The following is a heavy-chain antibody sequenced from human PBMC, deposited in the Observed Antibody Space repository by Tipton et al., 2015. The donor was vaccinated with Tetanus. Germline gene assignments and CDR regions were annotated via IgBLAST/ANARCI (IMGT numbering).Heavy chain of an antibody. J-gene: IGHJ4*02. CDR2: MTPIFGTG. V-gene: IGHV1-69*01. Sequence: QLVQSGAEAKKPGSSVRVSCKASGGTFGENSVAWVRRAPGQGLEWMGAMTPIFGTGTYAQKFQGRVTFTADESTETAYMELRSLTSEDTAFYYWARESASRNFYFDFWGQGALVTDS. CDR1: GGTFGENS. CDR3: ARESASRNFYFDF. D-gene: IGHD1-14*01.